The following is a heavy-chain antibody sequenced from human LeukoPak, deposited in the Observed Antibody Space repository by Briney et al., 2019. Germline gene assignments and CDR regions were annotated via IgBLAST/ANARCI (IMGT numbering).Heavy chain of an antibody. CDR1: GGSISSYY. CDR3: AKDGSMPWGYYMDV. CDR2: MYTSGST. J-gene: IGHJ6*03. V-gene: IGHV4-4*07. D-gene: IGHD2/OR15-2a*01. Sequence: SETLSLTCTVSGGSISSYYWSWIRQPAGKGLEWIGRMYTSGSTNYNPSLKSRATMSVDTSKDQFSLKLRSVTAADTAVYYCAKDGSMPWGYYMDVWGKGTTVTISS.